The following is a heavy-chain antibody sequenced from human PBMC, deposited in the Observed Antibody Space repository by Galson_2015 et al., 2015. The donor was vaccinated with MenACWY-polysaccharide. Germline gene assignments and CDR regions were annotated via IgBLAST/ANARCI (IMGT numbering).Heavy chain of an antibody. V-gene: IGHV3-11*04. D-gene: IGHD1-26*01. CDR2: ISDSGSAI. CDR1: GFTFSDYY. CDR3: ARVLKGLVGATPDY. J-gene: IGHJ4*02. Sequence: SLRLSCAASGFTFSDYYMHWIRQAPGKGLEWVSYISDSGSAIYFADSVKGRFIISRDNAKNSLYLQMNSLRDDDTAVYYCARVLKGLVGATPDYWGQGTLVTGSS.